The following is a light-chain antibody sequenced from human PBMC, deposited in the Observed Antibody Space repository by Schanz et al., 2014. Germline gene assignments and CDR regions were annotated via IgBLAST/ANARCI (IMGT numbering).Light chain of an antibody. J-gene: IGKJ4*01. CDR1: QSLSNSH. CDR3: QQYDILPLT. Sequence: EIVLTQSPGTLSLSPGESATLSCRASQSLSNSHLAWYKQKSGQAPRLLIYGVSRRASGVPDRFTGSASGADFTLTNSRLDPDDVAIYYCQQYDILPLTFGGGTVVDIK. CDR2: GVS. V-gene: IGKV3-20*01.